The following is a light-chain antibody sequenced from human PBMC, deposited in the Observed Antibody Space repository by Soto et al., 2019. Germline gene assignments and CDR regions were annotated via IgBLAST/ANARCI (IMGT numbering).Light chain of an antibody. Sequence: EIVLTQSPGTLSLSPGERATLPCRASQSVSSRDLAWYQQKPGQAPRLLIFNTSSRATGIPDRFSGSGSGTDFTLTINRLEPEDFAVYYCQQYGSSPRTFGQGTKVDIK. CDR2: NTS. V-gene: IGKV3-20*01. J-gene: IGKJ1*01. CDR3: QQYGSSPRT. CDR1: QSVSSRD.